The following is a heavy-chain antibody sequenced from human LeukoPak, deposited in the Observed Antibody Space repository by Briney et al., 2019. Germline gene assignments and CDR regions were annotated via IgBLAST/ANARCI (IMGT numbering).Heavy chain of an antibody. CDR3: AREDPTQLVSL. CDR2: INHSGST. V-gene: IGHV4-34*01. D-gene: IGHD6-13*01. J-gene: IGHJ4*02. CDR1: GGSFSGYY. Sequence: PSETLSLTCAVYGGSFSGYYWSWIRQPPGKGLEWIGEINHSGSTNYNPSLKSRVTISVGTPKNQFSLKLSSVTAADTAVYYCAREDPTQLVSLGGQGTLVSVSS.